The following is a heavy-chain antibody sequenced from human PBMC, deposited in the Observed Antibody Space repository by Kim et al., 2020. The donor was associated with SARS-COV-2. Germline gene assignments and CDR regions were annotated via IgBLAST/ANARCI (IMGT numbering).Heavy chain of an antibody. J-gene: IGHJ6*02. Sequence: GESLKISCKGSGYSFTSYWISWVRQMPGKGLEWMGRIDPSDSYTNYSPSFQGHVTISADKSISTAYLQWSSLKASDTAMYYCARSPARGGSSYYYYYYGMDVWGQGTTVTVSS. D-gene: IGHD2-15*01. V-gene: IGHV5-10-1*01. CDR2: IDPSDSYT. CDR3: ARSPARGGSSYYYYYYGMDV. CDR1: GYSFTSYW.